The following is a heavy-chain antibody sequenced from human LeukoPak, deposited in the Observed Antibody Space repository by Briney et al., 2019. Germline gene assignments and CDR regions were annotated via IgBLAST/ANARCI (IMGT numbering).Heavy chain of an antibody. J-gene: IGHJ4*02. Sequence: GRSLRLSCAASGFTFSSYGMHGVRQAPGKGLEWVAVISYDGSNKYYADSVKGRFTISRDNSKNTLYLQMNSLRAEDTAVYYCAKLGIAAAGALDYWGQGTLVTVSS. D-gene: IGHD6-13*01. V-gene: IGHV3-30*18. CDR2: ISYDGSNK. CDR1: GFTFSSYG. CDR3: AKLGIAAAGALDY.